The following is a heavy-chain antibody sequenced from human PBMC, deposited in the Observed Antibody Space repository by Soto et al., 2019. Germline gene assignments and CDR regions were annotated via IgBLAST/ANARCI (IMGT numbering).Heavy chain of an antibody. CDR3: ARAGFMTTVTKGLFDI. J-gene: IGHJ3*02. D-gene: IGHD4-17*01. V-gene: IGHV4-59*01. Sequence: SETLSLTCTVSGGSISSYYWSWIRQPPGKGLEWIGYIYYSGSTNYNPSLKSRVTISVDTSKNQFSLKLSSVTAADTAVYYCARAGFMTTVTKGLFDIWGQGTMVTVSS. CDR1: GGSISSYY. CDR2: IYYSGST.